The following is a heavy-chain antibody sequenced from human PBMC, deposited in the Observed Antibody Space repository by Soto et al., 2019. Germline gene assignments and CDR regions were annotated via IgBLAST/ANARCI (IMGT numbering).Heavy chain of an antibody. Sequence: QVQLVESGGGVVQPGRSLRLSCAASGFTFSSYAMHWVRQAPGKGLEWVAVISYDGSNKYYADSVKGRFTISRDNSKNTLYLQMNILRAEDTAVYYCARQYYYDSSGYPQTYYYYGMDVW. CDR2: ISYDGSNK. J-gene: IGHJ6*01. V-gene: IGHV3-30-3*01. CDR3: ARQYYYDSSGYPQTYYYYGMDV. CDR1: GFTFSSYA. D-gene: IGHD3-22*01.